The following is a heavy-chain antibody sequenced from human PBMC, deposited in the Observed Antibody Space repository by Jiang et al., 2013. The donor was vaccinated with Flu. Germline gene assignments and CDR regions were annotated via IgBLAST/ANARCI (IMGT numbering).Heavy chain of an antibody. J-gene: IGHJ4*02. CDR3: ARSKLLFYYFDY. CDR2: YRSKWNN. D-gene: IGHD4-23*01. V-gene: IGHV6-1*01. Sequence: YRSKWNNDYAVSMKGRIIITADTTKNQFSLQLSSVTPEDTAVYFCARSKLLFYYFDYWGQGTLVTVSS.